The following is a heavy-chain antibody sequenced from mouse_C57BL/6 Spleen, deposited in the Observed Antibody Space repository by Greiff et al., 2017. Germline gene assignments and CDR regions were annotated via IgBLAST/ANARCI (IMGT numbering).Heavy chain of an antibody. CDR3: AMGNYGSSYGFDY. Sequence: QVQLQQPGAELVKPGASVKVSCKASGYTFSSYWMHWVKQRPGKGLEWIGRIHPADGDTNYNRKLKGNATVTVDKASSTAYMQLSSLTSEDSAVYYCAMGNYGSSYGFDYWGQGTTLTVSS. D-gene: IGHD1-1*01. CDR2: IHPADGDT. V-gene: IGHV1-74*01. J-gene: IGHJ2*01. CDR1: GYTFSSYW.